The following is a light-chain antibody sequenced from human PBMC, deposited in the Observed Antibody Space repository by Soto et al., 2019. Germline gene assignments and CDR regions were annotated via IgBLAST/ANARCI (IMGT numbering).Light chain of an antibody. CDR1: SSDVGGYNY. J-gene: IGLJ3*02. V-gene: IGLV2-14*01. CDR3: CSYTSSSIRV. CDR2: EVS. Sequence: QSALTQPASVSGSPGQSITISCTGTSSDVGGYNYVSWYQQNPGKAPKLIIYEVSRRPSGVSNRLSGSKSGNTASLTISGLQADDEADYYCCSYTSSSIRVFGGGTKLTVL.